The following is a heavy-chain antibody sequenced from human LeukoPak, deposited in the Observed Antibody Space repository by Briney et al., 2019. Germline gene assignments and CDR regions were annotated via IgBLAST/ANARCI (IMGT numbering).Heavy chain of an antibody. V-gene: IGHV1-2*06. Sequence: ASVKVSCKASGYTFTGYYMHWVRQAPGQGLEWMGRINPNGGGTNYAQKFQGRVTMTRDTSISTAYMELSRLRSDDTAVYYCARDQIVGDYNWFDPWGQGTLVTVSS. J-gene: IGHJ5*02. CDR3: ARDQIVGDYNWFDP. CDR1: GYTFTGYY. D-gene: IGHD1-26*01. CDR2: INPNGGGT.